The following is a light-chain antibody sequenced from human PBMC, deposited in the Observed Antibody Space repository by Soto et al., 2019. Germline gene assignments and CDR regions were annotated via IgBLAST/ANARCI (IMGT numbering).Light chain of an antibody. V-gene: IGLV2-23*02. CDR1: SSDVGSYNL. CDR2: EVT. CDR3: CSHAGSNTFV. Sequence: QSALTQPASVSGSPGQSITISCTGTSSDVGSYNLVSWYQQHPGKAPKLMIFEVTKRPSGVSYRFSGSKSGNTASLTVSGLQAEDEADYYCCSHAGSNTFVFGGGIKLTVL. J-gene: IGLJ2*01.